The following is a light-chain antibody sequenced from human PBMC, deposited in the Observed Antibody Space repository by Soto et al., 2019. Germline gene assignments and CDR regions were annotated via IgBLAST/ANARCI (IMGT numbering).Light chain of an antibody. CDR2: EVN. Sequence: QSALTQPASVSGSPGQSITISCTGTSSDVGSYNLVSWYQQHPGKAPKLMMSEVNKRPSGVSIRFSGSKSGDTASLTISGLQAADEADYYCCSYAGSGTLVFGGGTKVTVL. J-gene: IGLJ2*01. V-gene: IGLV2-23*02. CDR3: CSYAGSGTLV. CDR1: SSDVGSYNL.